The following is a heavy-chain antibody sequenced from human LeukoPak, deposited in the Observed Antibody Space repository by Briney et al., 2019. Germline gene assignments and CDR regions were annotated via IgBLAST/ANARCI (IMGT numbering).Heavy chain of an antibody. CDR2: INSDGSST. Sequence: GGSLRLSCAASGFTFSSYWMDWVRQLPGNGLVWVSRINSDGSSTSYADSVKGRFTISRDNAKNTLYLQMNSLRVEDTAVYYCAGSASHNWFDPWGQGTLVTVSS. CDR1: GFTFSSYW. V-gene: IGHV3-74*01. J-gene: IGHJ5*02. CDR3: AGSASHNWFDP. D-gene: IGHD2-2*01.